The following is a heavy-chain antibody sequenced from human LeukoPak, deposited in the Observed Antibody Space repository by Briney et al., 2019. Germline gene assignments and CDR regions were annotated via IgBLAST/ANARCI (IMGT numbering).Heavy chain of an antibody. J-gene: IGHJ4*02. CDR2: ISYDGSNK. Sequence: GGSLRLSCAASGFTFSSYAMHWVRQAPGKGLEWVAVISYDGSNKYYADSVKGRFTISRDNSKNTLYLQMNSLRAEDTAVYYCAKCPRGLSVTTGAYFDYWGQGTLVTVSS. CDR1: GFTFSSYA. D-gene: IGHD1-14*01. CDR3: AKCPRGLSVTTGAYFDY. V-gene: IGHV3-30*04.